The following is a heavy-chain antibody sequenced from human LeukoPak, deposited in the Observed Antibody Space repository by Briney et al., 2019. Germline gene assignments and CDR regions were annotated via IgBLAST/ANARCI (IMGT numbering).Heavy chain of an antibody. J-gene: IGHJ2*01. D-gene: IGHD5-24*01. CDR2: IYSGGST. CDR3: ARVEMATNPHWYFDL. Sequence: GGSLRLSCAASGFTVSSNYMSWVRQAPGKGLKWVSVIYSGGSTYYADSVKGRFTISRDNSKNTLYLQMNSLRAEDTAVYYCARVEMATNPHWYFDLWGRGTLVTVSS. V-gene: IGHV3-66*01. CDR1: GFTVSSNY.